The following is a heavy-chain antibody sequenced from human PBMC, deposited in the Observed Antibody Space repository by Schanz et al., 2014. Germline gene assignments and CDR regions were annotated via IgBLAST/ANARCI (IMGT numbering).Heavy chain of an antibody. D-gene: IGHD3-3*01. Sequence: VQLVESGGGLVKPGGSLRLSCAASGFTFNSYAMTWVRQAPGKGLEWVSSISHSGGSKYYADSVKGRFTISRDNSENTLYLQMNSLRSDDTAVYYCARSAGRDFWSGYYTRFDYWGQGTLVTVSS. CDR1: GFTFNSYA. J-gene: IGHJ4*02. CDR3: ARSAGRDFWSGYYTRFDY. V-gene: IGHV3-23*04. CDR2: ISHSGGSK.